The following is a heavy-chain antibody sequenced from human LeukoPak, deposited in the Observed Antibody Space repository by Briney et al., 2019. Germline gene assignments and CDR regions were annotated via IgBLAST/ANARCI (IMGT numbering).Heavy chain of an antibody. CDR2: IYHSGST. J-gene: IGHJ5*02. CDR1: GGSISSSNW. V-gene: IGHV4-4*02. Sequence: SGTLSLTCAVSGGSISSSNWWSWVRQPPGKGLEWIGEIYHSGSTYYNPSLKSRVTISVDTSKNQFSLKLSSVTAADTAVYYCARCKKNNYDSSGYHGDWFDPWGQGTLVTVSS. D-gene: IGHD3-22*01. CDR3: ARCKKNNYDSSGYHGDWFDP.